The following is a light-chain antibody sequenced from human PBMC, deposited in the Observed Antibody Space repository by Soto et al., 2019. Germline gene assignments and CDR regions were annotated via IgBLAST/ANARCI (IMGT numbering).Light chain of an antibody. V-gene: IGLV2-14*01. CDR3: SSYTSSSTRV. CDR2: DVS. CDR1: SSAVGGYNY. J-gene: IGLJ1*01. Sequence: QSALTQPASVSGSPGQSITISCTGTSSAVGGYNYVSWDQQHPGHAPKLMIYDVSSRPSGVSNRFSGSKSGNTASLTISGLQAEDEDDYYCSSYTSSSTRVFGTGTKLTVL.